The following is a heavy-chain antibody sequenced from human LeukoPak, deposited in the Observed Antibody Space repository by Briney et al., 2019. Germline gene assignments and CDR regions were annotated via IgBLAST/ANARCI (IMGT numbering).Heavy chain of an antibody. J-gene: IGHJ4*02. V-gene: IGHV4-59*01. Sequence: SETLSLXCTVSDGSISSYYWSWIRQPPGKGLEWIGYIYYSGSTNYNPSLKSRVTISVDTSKNQFSLKLSSVTAADTAVYYCARDKAPGYYDSSGYYDYWGQGTLVTVSS. D-gene: IGHD3-22*01. CDR1: DGSISSYY. CDR3: ARDKAPGYYDSSGYYDY. CDR2: IYYSGST.